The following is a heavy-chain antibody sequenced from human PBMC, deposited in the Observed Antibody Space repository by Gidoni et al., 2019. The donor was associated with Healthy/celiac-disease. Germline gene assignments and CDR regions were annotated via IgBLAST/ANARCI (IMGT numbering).Heavy chain of an antibody. V-gene: IGHV3-23*01. J-gene: IGHJ4*02. CDR2: ISGSGGST. CDR3: AKDHYPGALPLWFGELSDVMEDY. CDR1: GFTFSSYA. Sequence: EVQLLESGGGLVQPGGSLRLSCAASGFTFSSYAMSWVRQAPGKGLEWVSAISGSGGSTYYADSVKSRFTISRDNPKNTLYLQMNSLRAEDTAVYYCAKDHYPGALPLWFGELSDVMEDYWGQGTLVTVSS. D-gene: IGHD3-10*01.